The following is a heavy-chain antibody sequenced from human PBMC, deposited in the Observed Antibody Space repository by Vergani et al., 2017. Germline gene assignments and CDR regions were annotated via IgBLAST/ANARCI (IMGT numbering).Heavy chain of an antibody. V-gene: IGHV4-59*01. Sequence: QVQLQESGPGLVKPSETLSLTCTVSGGSISSYYWSWIRQPPGKGLEWIGYMYYSRSTNYNPSLKSRVTISVDTSKNQFSLKLSSVTAADTAVYYCARGGPIAAAALDWGQGTLVTVSS. D-gene: IGHD6-13*01. J-gene: IGHJ4*02. CDR3: ARGGPIAAAALD. CDR2: MYYSRST. CDR1: GGSISSYY.